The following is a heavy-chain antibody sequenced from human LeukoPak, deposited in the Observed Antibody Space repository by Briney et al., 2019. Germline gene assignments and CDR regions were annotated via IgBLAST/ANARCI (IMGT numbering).Heavy chain of an antibody. CDR3: ARGQQWPYYFDY. D-gene: IGHD6-19*01. V-gene: IGHV4-30-4*08. Sequence: PSHTLSLTCTVSGGSISSGDYYWSWIRQPPGKGLEWSGYIYYSGSTYYNPSLKSRVTISVDTSKNQFSLKLSSVTAADTAVYYCARGQQWPYYFDYWGQGTLVTVSS. J-gene: IGHJ4*02. CDR2: IYYSGST. CDR1: GGSISSGDYY.